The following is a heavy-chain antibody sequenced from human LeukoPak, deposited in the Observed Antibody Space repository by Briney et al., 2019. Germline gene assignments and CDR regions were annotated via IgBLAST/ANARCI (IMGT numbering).Heavy chain of an antibody. Sequence: SETLSLTCSVSGGSISTYYWTWIRHPPGEGLEWIGYIYDSGSTRYNPPLKSRVTISVDASKNQFSLKLSSVTAADTAVYYCARTRLGSYYIPFDYWGQGTLVTVSS. D-gene: IGHD3-10*01. CDR1: GGSISTYY. J-gene: IGHJ4*02. V-gene: IGHV4-59*01. CDR3: ARTRLGSYYIPFDY. CDR2: IYDSGST.